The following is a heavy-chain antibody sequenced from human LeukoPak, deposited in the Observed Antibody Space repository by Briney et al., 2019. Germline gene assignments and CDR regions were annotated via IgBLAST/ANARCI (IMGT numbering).Heavy chain of an antibody. CDR1: GYSFITNW. CDR3: ATATGLSGSVEY. D-gene: IGHD2-8*02. J-gene: IGHJ4*02. Sequence: GESLKISCKGSGYSFITNWIGWLCQMPGQGLEWMGIIYPGDSDTRYSPSFQGQVTISVDKSINTAYLQWSSLKTSDTAMYYCATATGLSGSVEYWGQGTLVTVSS. V-gene: IGHV5-51*01. CDR2: IYPGDSDT.